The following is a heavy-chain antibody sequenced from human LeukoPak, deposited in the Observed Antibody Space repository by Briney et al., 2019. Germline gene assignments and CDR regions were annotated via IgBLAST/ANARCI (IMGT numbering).Heavy chain of an antibody. CDR2: IKSNNDGGTA. J-gene: IGHJ5*02. D-gene: IGHD3-22*01. CDR1: GLTFTTAW. CDR3: TTDRYYFDP. V-gene: IGHV3-15*01. Sequence: GGSLRLSCTASGLTFTTAWMSWVRQAPGKGLEWAGRIKSNNDGGTADFGAPVKDRFTMSRDDSRNTFYLQMNSLRTDDTAVYYCTTDRYYFDPWGQGTLVTVSS.